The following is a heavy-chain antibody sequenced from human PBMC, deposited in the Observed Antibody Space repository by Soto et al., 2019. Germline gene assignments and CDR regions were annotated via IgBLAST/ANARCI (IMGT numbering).Heavy chain of an antibody. CDR3: AREGVRGMDV. D-gene: IGHD3-16*01. V-gene: IGHV1-8*01. J-gene: IGHJ6*02. CDR2: MNPNSANT. Sequence: QVQLVHSGAEVKKPGASVKVSGKASGYTFTSYDINWVRQATGQGLEWMGWMNPNSANTGYAKKFQGRVTMTRNTSLSTAYMELCSLRSEDTAVYYWAREGVRGMDVWGQGTTVTVSS. CDR1: GYTFTSYD.